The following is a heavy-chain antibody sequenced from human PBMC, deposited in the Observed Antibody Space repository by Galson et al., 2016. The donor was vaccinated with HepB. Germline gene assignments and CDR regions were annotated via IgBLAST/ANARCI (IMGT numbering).Heavy chain of an antibody. CDR2: TYNSGKT. J-gene: IGHJ3*02. V-gene: IGHV4-59*01. CDR3: ARVIILATYPSAFDI. D-gene: IGHD5-12*01. CDR1: GDSIGRYY. Sequence: SETLSLTCNVSGDSIGRYYWSWIRQPPGKGLEWIGYTYNSGKTLYTPSLKSRVTISVDTSKNQFSLKLTYVAAADTALYYCARVIILATYPSAFDIWGHGTMVTVSS.